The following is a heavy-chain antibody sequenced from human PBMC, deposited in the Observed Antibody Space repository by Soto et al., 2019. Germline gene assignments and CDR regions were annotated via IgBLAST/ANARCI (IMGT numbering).Heavy chain of an antibody. D-gene: IGHD6-13*01. CDR1: GYTFTSYD. Sequence: QVQLVQSGAEVKKPGASVKVSCKASGYTFTSYDINWVRQATGQGLEGMGWMNPKSGNTGYAQKFQGRVTMTRNTSISTAYMEVSSLRSEDTAVYYCARCHGVAAGTTDFDYWGQGTLVTVSP. CDR2: MNPKSGNT. J-gene: IGHJ4*02. V-gene: IGHV1-8*01. CDR3: ARCHGVAAGTTDFDY.